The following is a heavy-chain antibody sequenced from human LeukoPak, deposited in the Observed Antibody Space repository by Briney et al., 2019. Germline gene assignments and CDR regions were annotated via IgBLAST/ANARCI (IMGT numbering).Heavy chain of an antibody. V-gene: IGHV4-31*03. Sequence: SQTLSLTCTVSGGSISSGGYYWSWIRQHPGKGLEWIGYIYYSGSTYYNPSLKSRVTISVDTSKNQFSLKLSSVTAADTAVYYCARDLSPYGFGDQKYYYYGMDVRGQGTTVTVSS. CDR1: GGSISSGGYY. CDR3: ARDLSPYGFGDQKYYYYGMDV. J-gene: IGHJ6*02. D-gene: IGHD3-10*01. CDR2: IYYSGST.